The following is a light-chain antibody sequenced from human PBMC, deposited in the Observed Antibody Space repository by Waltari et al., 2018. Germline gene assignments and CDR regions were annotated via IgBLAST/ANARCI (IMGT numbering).Light chain of an antibody. CDR3: QQRSNWPPFT. CDR2: GAS. Sequence: EVVLTQSPGTLSLSPGERATLSCRASQRLIKRYVAWYQQKPGQAPTLLIYGASNRAAGIPDRFSGSGSETDFTLTISRLEAEDFGVYYCQQRSNWPPFTFGPGTKVDIK. V-gene: IGKV3D-20*02. J-gene: IGKJ3*01. CDR1: QRLIKRY.